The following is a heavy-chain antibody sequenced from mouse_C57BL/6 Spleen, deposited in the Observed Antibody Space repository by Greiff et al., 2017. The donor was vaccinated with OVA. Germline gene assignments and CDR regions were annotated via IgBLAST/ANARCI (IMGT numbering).Heavy chain of an antibody. V-gene: IGHV2-3*01. Sequence: VQLVESGPGRVAPSQSLSITCTVSGFSLTSYGVSWVRQPPGKGLEWLGVIWGDGSISKDNSKSQVFLKLNSLQTDDTATYYCCKPEGTPWFAYWGQGTLVTVSA. CDR3: CKPEGTPWFAY. J-gene: IGHJ3*01. D-gene: IGHD3-1*01. CDR2: IWGDG. CDR1: GFSLTSYG.